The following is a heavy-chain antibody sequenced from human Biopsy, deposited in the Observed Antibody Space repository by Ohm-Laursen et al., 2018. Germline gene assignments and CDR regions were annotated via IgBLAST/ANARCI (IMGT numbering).Heavy chain of an antibody. D-gene: IGHD1-26*01. Sequence: SDTLSLTWTLSGYSIIPSGPENWSWIRQPPGQGLQYIGFIYSGGNTNYNPSLRSRVAMSVDTSKNQFSLRLTSVTAADTTVYYCARHAPSYSGSYWRYFDLWGRGTLVTVSS. V-gene: IGHV4-59*08. J-gene: IGHJ2*01. CDR3: ARHAPSYSGSYWRYFDL. CDR1: GYSIIPSGPEN. CDR2: IYSGGNT.